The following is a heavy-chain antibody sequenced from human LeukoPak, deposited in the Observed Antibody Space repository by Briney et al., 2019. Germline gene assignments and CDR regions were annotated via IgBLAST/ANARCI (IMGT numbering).Heavy chain of an antibody. CDR2: IYYSGST. CDR3: AKRRSGSSEFDP. J-gene: IGHJ5*02. CDR1: GASISSSSYY. V-gene: IGHV4-39*01. D-gene: IGHD6-25*01. Sequence: SETLSLTCTVSGASISSSSYYWGWIRQPPGKGLEWIGTIYYSGSTHYNPSLKSRVTISVDTSKNQFSLKLTSVTAADTAVYYCAKRRSGSSEFDPWGQGTLVTVSS.